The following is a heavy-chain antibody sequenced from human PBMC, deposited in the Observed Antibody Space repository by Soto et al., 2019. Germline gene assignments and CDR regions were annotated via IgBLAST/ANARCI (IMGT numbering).Heavy chain of an antibody. CDR3: ARGDDFGVVRVRWFDP. CDR1: GYSFTSYW. D-gene: IGHD3-3*01. CDR2: IYPGDSDT. J-gene: IGHJ5*02. Sequence: PVESVKISCNGSGYSFTSYWIGWVRQMPWKGLEWMGIIYPGDSDTRYSPSFQGQVTISADKSISTAYLQWSSLRASDTAMYYCARGDDFGVVRVRWFDPWGQGILVTVS. V-gene: IGHV5-51*01.